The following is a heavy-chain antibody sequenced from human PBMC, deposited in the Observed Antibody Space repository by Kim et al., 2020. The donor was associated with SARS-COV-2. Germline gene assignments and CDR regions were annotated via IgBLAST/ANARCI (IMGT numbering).Heavy chain of an antibody. Sequence: SLKSRGTISGDPSKSQFSLKLSSVTAADTAVYYCARHPSYCGGDCYSMDVWGQGTTVTVSS. J-gene: IGHJ6*02. V-gene: IGHV4-59*08. D-gene: IGHD2-21*02. CDR3: ARHPSYCGGDCYSMDV.